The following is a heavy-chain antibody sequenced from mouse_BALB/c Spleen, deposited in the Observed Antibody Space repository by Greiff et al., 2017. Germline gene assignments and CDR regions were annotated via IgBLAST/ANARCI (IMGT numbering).Heavy chain of an antibody. J-gene: IGHJ3*01. CDR2: IYPGNSDT. CDR1: GYSFTSYW. CDR3: TEDYYGSAWFAY. Sequence: EVQVVESGTVLARPGASVKMSCKASGYSFTSYWMHWVKQRPGQGLEWIGAIYPGNSDTSYNQKFKGKAKLTAVTSASTAYMELSSLTNEDSAVYYCTEDYYGSAWFAYWGQGTLVTVSA. D-gene: IGHD1-2*01. V-gene: IGHV1-5*01.